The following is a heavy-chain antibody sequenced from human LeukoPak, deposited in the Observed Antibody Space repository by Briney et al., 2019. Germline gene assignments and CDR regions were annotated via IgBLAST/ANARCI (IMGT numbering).Heavy chain of an antibody. CDR3: ARKGGGYYYYYGMDV. Sequence: GKSLQLSCKGSGYNFPSYWIGWVRQMPGEGLEWKSLAYSCDSDISYRPSFQGHDTLSDDKSISTAYLQWRSLKASDTAMYYCARKGGGYYYYYGMDVWGQGTTVTVSS. D-gene: IGHD3-16*01. CDR2: AYSCDSDI. CDR1: GYNFPSYW. V-gene: IGHV5-51*01. J-gene: IGHJ6*02.